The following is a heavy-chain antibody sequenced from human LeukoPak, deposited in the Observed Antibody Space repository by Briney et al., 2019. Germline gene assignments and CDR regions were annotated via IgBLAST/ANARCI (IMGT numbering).Heavy chain of an antibody. CDR2: ISGSGGST. Sequence: GGSLRLSCAASGFTFSSYGMSWVRQAPGKGLEWVSAISGSGGSTYYADSVKGRFTISRDNSKNTLYLQMNSLRAEDTAVYYCAKTPPHVPTFGGVIRESQKFDYWGQGTLVTVSS. D-gene: IGHD3-16*01. CDR3: AKTPPHVPTFGGVIRESQKFDY. V-gene: IGHV3-23*01. J-gene: IGHJ4*02. CDR1: GFTFSSYG.